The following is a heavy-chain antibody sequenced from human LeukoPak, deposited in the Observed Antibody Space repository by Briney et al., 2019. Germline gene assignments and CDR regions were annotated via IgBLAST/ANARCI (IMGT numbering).Heavy chain of an antibody. D-gene: IGHD3-10*02. V-gene: IGHV3-23*01. J-gene: IGHJ4*02. CDR1: GFPFSDFS. CDR3: AKQSYARSLGE. Sequence: AGGSLRLSCATSGFPFSDFSMTWVRQAPGKGLEWISTTNSGGTTTYYAESVKGRFTISRDNFKNALYLQMRSLRVEDTAIYYCAKQSYARSLGEGGPGTLVTVSS. CDR2: TNSGGTTT.